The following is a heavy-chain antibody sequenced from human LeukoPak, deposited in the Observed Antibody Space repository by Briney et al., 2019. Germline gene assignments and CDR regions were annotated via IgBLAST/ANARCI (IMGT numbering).Heavy chain of an antibody. V-gene: IGHV3-23*01. J-gene: IGHJ4*02. D-gene: IGHD6-13*01. CDR2: ISGSGGST. CDR1: GFTFSSYA. Sequence: GGSLRLSCAASGFTFSSYAMSWVRQAPGKGLEWVSAISGSGGSTYYADSVKGWFTISRDNSKNTLYLQMNSLRAEDTAVYYCAKDRYSSSWYDYWGQGTLVTVSS. CDR3: AKDRYSSSWYDY.